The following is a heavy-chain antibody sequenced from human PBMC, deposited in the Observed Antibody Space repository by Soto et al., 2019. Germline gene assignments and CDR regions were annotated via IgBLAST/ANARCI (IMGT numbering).Heavy chain of an antibody. CDR3: ARVRSHYYDSSGFSYFDY. CDR2: IIPIFGTA. Sequence: SVKVSCKASGGTFSSYAISWVRQAPGQGLEWMGGIIPIFGTANYAQKFQGRVTMTRDTSTSTVYMELSSLRSEDTAVYYCARVRSHYYDSSGFSYFDYWGQGTLVTVSS. V-gene: IGHV1-69*05. CDR1: GGTFSSYA. D-gene: IGHD3-22*01. J-gene: IGHJ4*02.